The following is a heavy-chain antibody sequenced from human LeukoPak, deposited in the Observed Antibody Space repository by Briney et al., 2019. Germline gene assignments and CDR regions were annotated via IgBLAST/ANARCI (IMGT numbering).Heavy chain of an antibody. J-gene: IGHJ4*02. CDR2: IRVYNGDT. CDR3: ARGGDNYMDF. V-gene: IGHV1-18*01. CDR1: GYTFTDYG. Sequence: ASVKVSCKASGYTFTDYGLSWVRQAPGQGLEWMGWIRVYNGDTNYAQKFQGRLTVTTDPSTSTAYMELRSLRSDDTAAYYCARGGDNYMDFWGRGTLVTISS. D-gene: IGHD1-1*01.